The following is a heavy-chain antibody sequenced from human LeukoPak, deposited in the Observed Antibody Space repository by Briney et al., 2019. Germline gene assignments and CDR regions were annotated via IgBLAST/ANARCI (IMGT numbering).Heavy chain of an antibody. Sequence: GGSLRLSCAASGFTFSSYSMNWVRQAPGKGLEYVSYISGDSSTIYYADSVQGRFTISRDNARNSLYLQMNSLRAEDTVVYYCARDQDYSFDYWGQGILVTVSS. CDR2: ISGDSSTI. J-gene: IGHJ4*02. V-gene: IGHV3-48*01. D-gene: IGHD4-11*01. CDR1: GFTFSSYS. CDR3: ARDQDYSFDY.